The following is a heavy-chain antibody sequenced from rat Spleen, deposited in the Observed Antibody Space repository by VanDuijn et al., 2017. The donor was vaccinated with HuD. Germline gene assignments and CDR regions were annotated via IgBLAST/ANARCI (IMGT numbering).Heavy chain of an antibody. V-gene: IGHV2S12*01. Sequence: QVQGKESGPGMVQPSQTLSLNCTGTGFSLTSDGVSWVGQPPGKGLEWIAAVSSGGNTYYDSTLKSRLSISRDTSKSQVFLKIYSMQTEDTAIYFCTREGHTMDRATYWFAYWGQGTLVTVSS. CDR1: GFSLTSDG. CDR2: VSSGGNT. CDR3: TREGHTMDRATYWFAY. D-gene: IGHD1-9*01. J-gene: IGHJ3*01.